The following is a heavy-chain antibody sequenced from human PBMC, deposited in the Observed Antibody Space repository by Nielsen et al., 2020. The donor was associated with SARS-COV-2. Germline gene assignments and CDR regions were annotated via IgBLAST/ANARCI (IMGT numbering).Heavy chain of an antibody. CDR3: ARDAYGDLIYGMDV. CDR2: IGGSGTTT. J-gene: IGHJ6*02. D-gene: IGHD4-17*01. Sequence: GESLKISCAASGFAFSSYALSWVRQAPGKGLEWVSGIGGSGTTTYYADSVKGRFTISRDNSRNTLYLQMNTLRPEDTAVYSCARDAYGDLIYGMDVWGRGTTVTVSS. V-gene: IGHV3-23*01. CDR1: GFAFSSYA.